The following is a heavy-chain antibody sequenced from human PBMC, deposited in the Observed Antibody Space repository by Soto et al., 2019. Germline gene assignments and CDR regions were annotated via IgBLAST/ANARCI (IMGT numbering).Heavy chain of an antibody. D-gene: IGHD6-19*01. V-gene: IGHV4-59*02. CDR2: IYYSGST. CDR1: GGSVSGYY. J-gene: IGHJ4*02. CDR3: ARGRQWLDD. Sequence: QVQLQESGPGLVKPSETLSLTCTVSGGSVSGYYWSWIRQPPGKGLEWIGYIYYSGSTNYNPSLRGRVTISVDTSKTQFSLKLSSVTAADTAVYYCARGRQWLDDWGQGTLVTVSS.